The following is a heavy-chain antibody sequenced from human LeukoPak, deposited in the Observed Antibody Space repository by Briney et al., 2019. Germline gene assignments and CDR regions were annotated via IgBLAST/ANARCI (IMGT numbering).Heavy chain of an antibody. Sequence: ASVKVSCKASGYTFTSYGISWVRQAPGQGLEWMGWISACNGNTNYAQKLQGRVTMTTDTSTSTAYMELRSLRSDDTAVYYCARDREMTTVITQDAFDIWGQGTMVTVSS. CDR1: GYTFTSYG. CDR3: ARDREMTTVITQDAFDI. D-gene: IGHD4-17*01. V-gene: IGHV1-18*01. CDR2: ISACNGNT. J-gene: IGHJ3*02.